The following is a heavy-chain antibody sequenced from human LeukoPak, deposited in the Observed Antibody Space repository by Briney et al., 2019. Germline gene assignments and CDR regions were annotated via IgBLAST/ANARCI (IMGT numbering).Heavy chain of an antibody. J-gene: IGHJ5*02. CDR1: GGSISSYY. CDR2: IYYSGST. D-gene: IGHD1-26*01. Sequence: SETLSLTCTVSGGSISSYYWSWTRQPPGKGLEWIGYIYYSGSTNYNPSLKSRVTISVDTSKNQFSLKLSSVTAADTAVYFCASGSANWFDPWGQGTLVTVSS. CDR3: ASGSANWFDP. V-gene: IGHV4-59*12.